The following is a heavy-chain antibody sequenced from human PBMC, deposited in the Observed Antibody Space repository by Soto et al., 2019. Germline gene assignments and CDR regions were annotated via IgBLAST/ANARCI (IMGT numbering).Heavy chain of an antibody. CDR2: INPMGGST. J-gene: IGHJ5*02. D-gene: IGHD6-13*01. CDR1: GYTNINYY. CDR3: ARDLAAGDL. Sequence: GASVKVSCKASGYTNINYYMHWVRQAPGQGLEWMAIINPMGGSTNYAQEFQGRVTLTSDTSTSTVYMELSSLRFEDTALFYCARDLAAGDLWGQGTLVTVSS. V-gene: IGHV1-46*01.